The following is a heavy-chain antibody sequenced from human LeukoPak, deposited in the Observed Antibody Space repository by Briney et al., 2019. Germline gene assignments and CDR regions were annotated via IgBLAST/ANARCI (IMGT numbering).Heavy chain of an antibody. D-gene: IGHD4-17*01. J-gene: IGHJ2*01. V-gene: IGHV1-69*13. Sequence: ASVKVSCKASGGTFSSYAISWVRQAPGQGLEWMGGFIPIFGTANYAQKFQGRVTITADESTSTAYMELSSLRSEDTAVYYCARGPERYYGDYEETYWYFDLWGRGTLVTVSS. CDR3: ARGPERYYGDYEETYWYFDL. CDR2: FIPIFGTA. CDR1: GGTFSSYA.